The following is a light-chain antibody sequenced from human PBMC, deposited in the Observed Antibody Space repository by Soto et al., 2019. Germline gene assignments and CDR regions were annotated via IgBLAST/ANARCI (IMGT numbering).Light chain of an antibody. J-gene: IGKJ1*01. CDR1: QSVSLS. CDR2: DAS. V-gene: IGKV3-11*01. Sequence: EIVFTQSPATLSLSPGGRATLSCRASQSVSLSLAWYQQKPGRAPRLLIYDASKRASGFPARFSGSGSGTDFTLTISSLEPEDFAVYYCQERTGWPPWTFGQGTKVDIK. CDR3: QERTGWPPWT.